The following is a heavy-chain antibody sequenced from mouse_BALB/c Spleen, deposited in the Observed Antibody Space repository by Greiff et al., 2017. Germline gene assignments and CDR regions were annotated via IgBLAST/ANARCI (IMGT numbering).Heavy chain of an antibody. CDR3: ARRYYAMDY. Sequence: EVHLQESGPGLVKPSQSLSLTCTVSGYTITSDYVWNWKRQCPGNQLEWVGYISYSGSTSYNPSLKSRITITRDTSKNQFFLQLNSVTTEDTATYYCARRYYAMDYWGQGTSVTVSS. CDR1: GYTITSDYV. CDR2: ISYSGST. J-gene: IGHJ4*01. V-gene: IGHV3-2*02.